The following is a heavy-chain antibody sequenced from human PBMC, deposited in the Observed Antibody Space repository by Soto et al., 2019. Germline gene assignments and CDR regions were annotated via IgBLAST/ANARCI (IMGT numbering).Heavy chain of an antibody. CDR3: AAGDYVWGSYRFIFDY. D-gene: IGHD3-16*02. Sequence: QVQLVQSGAEVKKPGSSVKVSCKASGGTFSSYTISWVRQAPGQGLEWMGRIIPILGIANYAQKFQGRVTITADKSTSTAYMELSSLRSEDTAVYYCAAGDYVWGSYRFIFDYWGQGTLVTVSS. CDR2: IIPILGIA. V-gene: IGHV1-69*02. CDR1: GGTFSSYT. J-gene: IGHJ4*02.